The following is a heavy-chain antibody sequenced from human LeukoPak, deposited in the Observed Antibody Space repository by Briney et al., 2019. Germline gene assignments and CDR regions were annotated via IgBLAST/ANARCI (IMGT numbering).Heavy chain of an antibody. CDR3: AGGHYTYYYYGMDV. J-gene: IGHJ6*02. D-gene: IGHD3-22*01. CDR2: ISDDGDKE. V-gene: IGHV3-30*04. CDR1: GFTFSSYA. Sequence: GRSLRLSCAASGFTFSSYAMHWVRQAPGKGLEWVAFISDDGDKEYFADSVKGRFTISRDNSKNTLYLQMNNLRPEDTAVYYCAGGHYTYYYYGMDVWGQGTTVTVSS.